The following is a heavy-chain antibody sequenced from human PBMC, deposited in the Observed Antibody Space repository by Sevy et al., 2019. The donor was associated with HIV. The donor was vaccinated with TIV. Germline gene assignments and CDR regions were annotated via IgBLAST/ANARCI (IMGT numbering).Heavy chain of an antibody. D-gene: IGHD1-26*01. J-gene: IGHJ6*02. V-gene: IGHV3-21*01. CDR1: GFIFSHYS. CDR2: ISTSSTYI. Sequence: GGSLRLSCTASGFIFSHYSMNWVRQAPGKGLEWVSSISTSSTYIYYADSVKGRFTISRDNAKNLWYLQMNSLRAEDTAEYQCARDRGVGTSSYGMDVWGQGTTVTVSS. CDR3: ARDRGVGTSSYGMDV.